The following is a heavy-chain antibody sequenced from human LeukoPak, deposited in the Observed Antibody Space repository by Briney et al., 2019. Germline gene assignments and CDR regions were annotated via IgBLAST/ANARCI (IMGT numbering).Heavy chain of an antibody. Sequence: GESLKISCKGSGYSFNNYWIGWVRQMPGKGLEWMGIIHGGDSGARYSPSFQGQVTISADKSITTAYLQWSSLKASDTAMYYCGRLDYGASYPGSYFDYWGQGTLVTVSS. CDR3: GRLDYGASYPGSYFDY. CDR1: GYSFNNYW. CDR2: IHGGDSGA. D-gene: IGHD4-17*01. J-gene: IGHJ4*02. V-gene: IGHV5-51*01.